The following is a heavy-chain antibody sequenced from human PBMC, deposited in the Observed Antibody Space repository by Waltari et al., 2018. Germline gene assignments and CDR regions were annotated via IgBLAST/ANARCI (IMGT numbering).Heavy chain of an antibody. J-gene: IGHJ4*02. CDR1: GSTFTGYA. CDR3: VKDNYYDGSGYYPTPGY. V-gene: IGHV3-64D*06. Sequence: EVQLVESGGGLVQPGGSLRLSGAASGSTFTGYARRWVRQAPGKGLEYVSTISSNGGSIYYADSVKDRFTISRDNSKNTLYLQMSSLRAEDTAVYYCVKDNYYDGSGYYPTPGYWGQGTLVTVSS. CDR2: ISSNGGSI. D-gene: IGHD3-22*01.